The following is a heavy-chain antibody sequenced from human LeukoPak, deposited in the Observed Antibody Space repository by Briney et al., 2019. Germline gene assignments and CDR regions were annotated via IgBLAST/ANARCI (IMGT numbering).Heavy chain of an antibody. V-gene: IGHV1-2*02. CDR2: INPNSGGT. CDR1: GYTFTGYY. Sequence: GASVKVSCKASGYTFTGYYMHWVRQAPGQGLEWMGWINPNSGGTNYAQKFQGRVTMTRDTSISTAYMELSRLRSDDTAVYYCASAYCGGDCYSPYYFDYWGQGTLVTVSS. CDR3: ASAYCGGDCYSPYYFDY. D-gene: IGHD2-21*02. J-gene: IGHJ4*02.